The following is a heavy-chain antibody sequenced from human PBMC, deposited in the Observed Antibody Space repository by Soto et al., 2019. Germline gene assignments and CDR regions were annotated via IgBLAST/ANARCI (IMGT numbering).Heavy chain of an antibody. Sequence: QVQLVESGGGVVQPGRSLRLSCAASGFPFTTYGMHWVREGPGKGLGWVDVISYDGSNTYYADSVKGRFTNSRDNSKNTLYLQMNRLRPEDTALYYCVGGQYYFDYRGQGTLFTVSS. CDR2: ISYDGSNT. CDR3: VGGQYYFDY. CDR1: GFPFTTYG. V-gene: IGHV3-30*03. J-gene: IGHJ4*02. D-gene: IGHD3-10*01.